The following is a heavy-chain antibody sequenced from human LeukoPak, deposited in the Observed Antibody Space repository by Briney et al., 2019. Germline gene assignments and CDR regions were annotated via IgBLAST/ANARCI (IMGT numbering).Heavy chain of an antibody. CDR2: ISAYNGNT. CDR3: ARAGYSYGYDAFDI. Sequence: ASVKLSCKASGYTVTSYGISWVRQAPGQGLEWMGWISAYNGNTNYAQKLQGRVTMTTDTSTSTAYMELRSLRSDDTAVYYCARAGYSYGYDAFDIWGQGTMVTVSS. V-gene: IGHV1-18*01. CDR1: GYTVTSYG. D-gene: IGHD5-18*01. J-gene: IGHJ3*02.